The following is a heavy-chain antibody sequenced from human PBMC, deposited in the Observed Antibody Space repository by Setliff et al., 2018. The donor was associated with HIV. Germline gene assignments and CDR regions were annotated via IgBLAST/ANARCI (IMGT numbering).Heavy chain of an antibody. CDR1: GGSFSEYY. V-gene: IGHV4-34*01. CDR3: ARGATLLPGYSDRWEYFYMDV. CDR2: INHSGST. Sequence: TLSLTCAVYGGSFSEYYWSWIRQSPGKGLEWIGEINHSGSTHYNPPLKSRATISVDTSKNQFSPRLTSVTAADTAVYYCARGATLLPGYSDRWEYFYMDVWGKGTTVTVSS. J-gene: IGHJ6*03. D-gene: IGHD5-12*01.